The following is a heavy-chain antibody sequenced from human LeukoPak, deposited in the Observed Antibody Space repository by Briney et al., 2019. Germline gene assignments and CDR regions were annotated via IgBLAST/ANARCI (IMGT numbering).Heavy chain of an antibody. CDR3: ARGRIVVVPAASFYYYYYMDV. CDR1: GFTFSDYY. CDR2: ISSSGSTI. V-gene: IGHV3-11*04. Sequence: GGPLRLSCAASGFTFSDYYMSWIRQAPGKGLEWVSYISSSGSTIYYADSVKGRFTISRDNAKNSLYLQMNSLRAEDTAVYYCARGRIVVVPAASFYYYYYMDVWGKGTTVTVSS. D-gene: IGHD2-2*01. J-gene: IGHJ6*03.